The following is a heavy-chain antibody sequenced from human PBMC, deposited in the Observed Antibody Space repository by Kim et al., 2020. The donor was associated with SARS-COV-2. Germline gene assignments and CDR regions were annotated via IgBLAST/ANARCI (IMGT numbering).Heavy chain of an antibody. V-gene: IGHV4-4*07. D-gene: IGHD6-13*01. J-gene: IGHJ4*02. CDR1: GGSISSFY. Sequence: SETLSLTCAVSGGSISSFYWTWVRQPSGRGLEWIGRFYTSGNTNYNPSLKSRATMSVDTSKNQFSLRLSSVTAADTAEYYCASGSSWYREFDYWGLGTL. CDR2: FYTSGNT. CDR3: ASGSSWYREFDY.